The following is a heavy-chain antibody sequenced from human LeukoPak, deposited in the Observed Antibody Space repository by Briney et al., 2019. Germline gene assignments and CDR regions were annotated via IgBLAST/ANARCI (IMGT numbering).Heavy chain of an antibody. D-gene: IGHD2/OR15-2a*01. V-gene: IGHV3-33*01. Sequence: TGGSLRLSCAASGFTFSSYGMHWVRQAPGKGLEWVAVIWYDGSNKYYADSVKGRFTISRDNSKNTLYLQMNSLRAEDTAVYYCARDQGGNIGAFDIWGQGTMVTVSS. CDR3: ARDQGGNIGAFDI. CDR2: IWYDGSNK. J-gene: IGHJ3*02. CDR1: GFTFSSYG.